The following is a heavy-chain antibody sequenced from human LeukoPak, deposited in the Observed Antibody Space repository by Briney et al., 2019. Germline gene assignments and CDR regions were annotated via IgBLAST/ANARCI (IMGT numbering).Heavy chain of an antibody. CDR3: ARDPGSSGWWGAFDI. V-gene: IGHV4-61*01. D-gene: IGHD6-19*01. Sequence: SETLSLTCTVSGGSVSSGSYYWSWIRQPPGKGLEWIGYIYYSGSTNYKSSLKSRVTISVDTSKNQFSLKLSSVTAADTAVYYCARDPGSSGWWGAFDIWGQGTMVTVSS. CDR1: GGSVSSGSYY. J-gene: IGHJ3*02. CDR2: IYYSGST.